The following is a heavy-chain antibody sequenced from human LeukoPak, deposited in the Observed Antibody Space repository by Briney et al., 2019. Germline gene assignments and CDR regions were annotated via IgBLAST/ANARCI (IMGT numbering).Heavy chain of an antibody. D-gene: IGHD5-24*01. CDR3: ARESRGKMAATN. J-gene: IGHJ4*02. V-gene: IGHV1-46*01. Sequence: ASVKVSCKASGYTFTSYYMHWVRQAPGQGLEWMGIINPSGGSTSYAQKFQGRVAMTRDTSTSTVYMELSSLRSEDTAVYYCARESRGKMAATNWGQGTLVTVSS. CDR2: INPSGGST. CDR1: GYTFTSYY.